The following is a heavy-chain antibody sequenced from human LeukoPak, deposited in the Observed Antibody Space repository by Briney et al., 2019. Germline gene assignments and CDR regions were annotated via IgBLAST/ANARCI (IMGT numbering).Heavy chain of an antibody. J-gene: IGHJ4*02. V-gene: IGHV3-74*01. CDR1: GFTFSGYW. D-gene: IGHD6-19*01. CDR3: AKDQWLATYYFDY. CDR2: IDNDGHGI. Sequence: GGSLRLSCVTSGFTFSGYWMHWVRQGPEKGLELVSRIDNDGHGIIYADSVKGRFTISRDNSKNTLYLQMNSLRAEDTAVYYCAKDQWLATYYFDYWGQGTLVTVSS.